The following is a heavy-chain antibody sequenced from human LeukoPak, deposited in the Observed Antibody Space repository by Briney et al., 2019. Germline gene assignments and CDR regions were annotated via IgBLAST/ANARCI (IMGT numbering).Heavy chain of an antibody. Sequence: PSETQSLTCAVYGGSFSGYYWSWIRQPPGKGLEWIGEINHSGSTNYNPSLKSRVTISVDTSKNQFSLKLSSVTAADTAVYYCARRSSSWRFDYWGQGTLVTVSS. J-gene: IGHJ4*02. CDR3: ARRSSSWRFDY. D-gene: IGHD6-13*01. CDR1: GGSFSGYY. CDR2: INHSGST. V-gene: IGHV4-34*01.